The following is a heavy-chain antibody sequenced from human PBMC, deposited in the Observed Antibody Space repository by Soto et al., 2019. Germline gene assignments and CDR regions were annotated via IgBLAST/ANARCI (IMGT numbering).Heavy chain of an antibody. CDR1: GFTFSSYG. CDR3: AKDRRYFDY. Sequence: HPGGSLRLSCAASGFTFSSYGMHWVRQAPGKGLEWVAVISYDGSNKYYADSVKGRFTISRDNSKNTLYLQMNSLRAEDTAVYYCAKDRRYFDYWGQGTLVTVSS. J-gene: IGHJ4*02. CDR2: ISYDGSNK. V-gene: IGHV3-30*18.